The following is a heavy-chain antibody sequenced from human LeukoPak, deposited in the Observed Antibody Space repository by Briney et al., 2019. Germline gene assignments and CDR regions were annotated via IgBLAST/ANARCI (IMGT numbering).Heavy chain of an antibody. CDR2: IYYSGST. V-gene: IGHV4-31*03. J-gene: IGHJ5*02. CDR1: GGSISSGGYY. CDR3: ARDLLGGYSGYEDDNWFDP. Sequence: SETLSLTCTASGGSISSGGYYWSWTRQHPGKGLEWIGYIYYSGSTYYNPSLKSRVTISVDTSKNQFSLKLSSVTAADTAVYYCARDLLGGYSGYEDDNWFDPWGQGTLVTVSS. D-gene: IGHD5-12*01.